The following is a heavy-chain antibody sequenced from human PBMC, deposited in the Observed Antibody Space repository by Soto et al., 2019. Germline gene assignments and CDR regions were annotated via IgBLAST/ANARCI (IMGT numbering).Heavy chain of an antibody. J-gene: IGHJ5*01. D-gene: IGHD2-2*01. CDR1: GFTFSSYS. Sequence: PGGSLRLSCATSGFTFSSYSMNWVRQAPWKGLEWVSSISGSPNYINYADSVRGRFTISRDDAKSSVYLQMNSLRAEDTAVYYSAIERVIEVVPGVIKWLDPWGQGT. CDR2: ISGSPNYI. CDR3: AIERVIEVVPGVIKWLDP. V-gene: IGHV3-21*01.